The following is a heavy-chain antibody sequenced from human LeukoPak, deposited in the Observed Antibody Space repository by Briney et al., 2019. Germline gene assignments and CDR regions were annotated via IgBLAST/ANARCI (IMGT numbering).Heavy chain of an antibody. CDR3: ARSSVHYDSSGYYYDY. V-gene: IGHV1-69*01. CDR2: IPIFGTA. Sequence: IPIFGTANYAQKFQGRVTITADESTSTAYMELSSLRSEDTAVYYCARSSVHYDSSGYYYDYWGQGTLVTVSS. D-gene: IGHD3-22*01. J-gene: IGHJ4*02.